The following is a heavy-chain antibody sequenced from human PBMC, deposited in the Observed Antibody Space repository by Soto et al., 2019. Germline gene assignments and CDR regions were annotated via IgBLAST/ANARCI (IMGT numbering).Heavy chain of an antibody. CDR3: ARGSGGVTAIVYGMDA. CDR2: ICPSGGST. D-gene: IGHD2-21*02. CDR1: GYTFTSYY. J-gene: IGHJ6*02. Sequence: ASVQVSCNASGYTFTSYYMHWVRQAPGQELESMGLICPSGGSTTSQQKLQGRVTMTRDTSTSTLYRELSSLTPEDTALYYCARGSGGVTAIVYGMDAWGQGTTVTVS. V-gene: IGHV1-46*01.